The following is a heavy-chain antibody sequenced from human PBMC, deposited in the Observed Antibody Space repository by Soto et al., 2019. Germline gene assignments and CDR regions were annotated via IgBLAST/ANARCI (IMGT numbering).Heavy chain of an antibody. CDR2: ISFDGNNK. D-gene: IGHD2-15*01. CDR1: GSTFNTYD. Sequence: GSLRLTGAASGSTFNTYDMYGVRQAPGKGLEWVAIISFDGNNKYYADSVKGRFTISRDNSKNTLSPNMNSLRPNDTGLYYCARDRRGYTNSAWGQGTPVTVSS. V-gene: IGHV3-30*03. CDR3: ARDRRGYTNSA. J-gene: IGHJ5*02.